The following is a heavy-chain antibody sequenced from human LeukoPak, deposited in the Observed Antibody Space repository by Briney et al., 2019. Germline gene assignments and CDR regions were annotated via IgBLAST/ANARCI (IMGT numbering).Heavy chain of an antibody. J-gene: IGHJ6*02. CDR2: IRSKVYGGTT. CDR1: GFIFGDHA. CDR3: SRGPILLWLHNGMDV. D-gene: IGHD3-10*01. Sequence: PGGSLRLSCTASGFIFGDHAMSWVRQAPGKGLECVGFIRSKVYGGTTEYAASVKGRFTISRDDSKGIAYLQMNSLKTEDTAVYYCSRGPILLWLHNGMDVWGQGTTVTVSS. V-gene: IGHV3-49*04.